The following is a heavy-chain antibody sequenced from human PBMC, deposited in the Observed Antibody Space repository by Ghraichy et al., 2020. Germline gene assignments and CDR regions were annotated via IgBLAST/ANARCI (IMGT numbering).Heavy chain of an antibody. CDR3: VRHSVGTMRDY. V-gene: IGHV4-39*01. CDR2: FYYGRSA. Sequence: SETLSLICSVSGGSVGSSGYYWGWIRQPPEKGLEWIGSFYYGRSADYNPSLQSRVTISVDTSKNQFSLKLSSVTAADPAVYYCVRHSVGTMRDYWGQGTLVAVS. D-gene: IGHD2-21*02. CDR1: GGSVGSSGYY. J-gene: IGHJ4*02.